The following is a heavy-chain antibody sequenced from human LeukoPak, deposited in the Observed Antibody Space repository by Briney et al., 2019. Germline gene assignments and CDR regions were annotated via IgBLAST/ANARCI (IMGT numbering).Heavy chain of an antibody. D-gene: IGHD4-11*01. V-gene: IGHV1-2*02. CDR2: IDANNGDT. CDR3: ARDPSSVTLYFFDY. CDR1: GYTVRCNY. J-gene: IGHJ4*02. Sequence: GASVKVSCKSAGYTVRCNYIHWLRQAPGQGLELMGWIDANNGDTKSSQKFQGRVTMSRDTSISTAYMELSSLSPDDAAVYYCARDPSSVTLYFFDYWGQGTLVTVSS.